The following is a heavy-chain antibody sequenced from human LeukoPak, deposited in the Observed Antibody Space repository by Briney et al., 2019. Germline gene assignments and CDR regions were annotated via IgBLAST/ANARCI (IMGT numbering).Heavy chain of an antibody. CDR1: GYSFTSYW. J-gene: IGHJ6*02. Sequence: PGESLKISCMGSGYSFTSYWIGWVRQMPGKGLEWMGVINPGDSDTRYSPSFQGQVTISADKSISTAYLQWSSLKASDTAMYYCARIPVYYDSSGYYYEAGYYYYCMDVWGQGTTVTVSS. CDR2: INPGDSDT. CDR3: ARIPVYYDSSGYYYEAGYYYYCMDV. D-gene: IGHD3-22*01. V-gene: IGHV5-51*01.